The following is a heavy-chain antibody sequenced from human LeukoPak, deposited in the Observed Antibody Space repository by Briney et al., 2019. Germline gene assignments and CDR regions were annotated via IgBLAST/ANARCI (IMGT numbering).Heavy chain of an antibody. CDR3: ASCMAAAARYCYFDY. CDR2: INAGNGNT. CDR1: GYTFTSYA. J-gene: IGHJ4*02. Sequence: ASVKVSCKASGYTFTSYAMHWVRQAPGQRLEWMGWINAGNGNTKYSQKFQGRVTITRDTSASTAYMELSSLRSEDTAVYYCASCMAAAARYCYFDYWGQGTLVTVSS. D-gene: IGHD6-13*01. V-gene: IGHV1-3*01.